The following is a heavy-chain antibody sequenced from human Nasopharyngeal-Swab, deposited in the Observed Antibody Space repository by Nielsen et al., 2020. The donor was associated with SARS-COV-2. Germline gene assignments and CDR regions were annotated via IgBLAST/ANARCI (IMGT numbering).Heavy chain of an antibody. CDR1: GGSFSGYY. Sequence: SETLSLTCAVYGGSFSGYYWSWIRQPPGKGLEWSGEINHSGSTNYNPSLKSRVTISVDTSKHQFPLKLSSVTAADTAVYYCAIGSQWLRYFDYWGQGTLVTVSS. D-gene: IGHD5-12*01. V-gene: IGHV4-34*01. CDR2: INHSGST. CDR3: AIGSQWLRYFDY. J-gene: IGHJ4*02.